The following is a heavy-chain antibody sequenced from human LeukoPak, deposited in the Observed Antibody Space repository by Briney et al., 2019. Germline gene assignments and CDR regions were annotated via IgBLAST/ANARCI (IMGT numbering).Heavy chain of an antibody. V-gene: IGHV4-61*02. CDR3: ARGAQGSGHWFDP. CDR2: IYTSGST. J-gene: IGHJ5*02. D-gene: IGHD3-10*01. Sequence: KPSETLSLTCTVSGGSISSSSYYWSWIRQPAGKGLEWIGRIYTSGSTNYNPSLKSRVTISVDTSKNQFSLKLSSVTAADTAVYYCARGAQGSGHWFDPWGQGTLVTVSS. CDR1: GGSISSSSYY.